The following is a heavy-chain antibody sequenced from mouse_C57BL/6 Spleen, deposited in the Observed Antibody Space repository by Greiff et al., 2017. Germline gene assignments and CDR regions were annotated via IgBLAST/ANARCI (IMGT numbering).Heavy chain of an antibody. J-gene: IGHJ2*01. V-gene: IGHV1-72*01. CDR3: ARSGHYGSSYCYFDY. D-gene: IGHD1-1*01. Sequence: QVQLQQPGAELVKPGASVKLSCKASGYTFTSYWMHWVKQRPGRGLEWIGRIAPNSGGTKYNEKFKSKATLTVDKPSSTAYMQLSSLTSEDSAVYYCARSGHYGSSYCYFDYWGQGTTLTVSS. CDR2: IAPNSGGT. CDR1: GYTFTSYW.